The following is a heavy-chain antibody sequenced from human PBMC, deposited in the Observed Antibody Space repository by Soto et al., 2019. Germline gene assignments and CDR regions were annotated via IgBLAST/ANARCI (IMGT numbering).Heavy chain of an antibody. J-gene: IGHJ4*02. CDR3: ARSAPGVGSIDY. D-gene: IGHD1-26*01. V-gene: IGHV4-31*03. CDR2: IYHSGST. CDR1: GGSISSGGYY. Sequence: SETLSLTCTVSGGSISSGGYYWSWIRQHPGRGLEWIGYIYHSGSTFYNPSLKSRVTISIDTSKNQFSLKLTSVTAADTAVYYCARSAPGVGSIDYWGQGTLVTVSS.